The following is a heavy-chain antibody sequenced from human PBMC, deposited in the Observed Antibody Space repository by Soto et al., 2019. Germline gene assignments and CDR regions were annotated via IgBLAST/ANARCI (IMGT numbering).Heavy chain of an antibody. CDR3: AKDIGIGYCSGGSCYGYYFDY. D-gene: IGHD2-15*01. V-gene: IGHV3-9*01. J-gene: IGHJ4*02. CDR1: GFTFDDYA. Sequence: GGSLRLSCAASGFTFDDYAMHWVRQAPGKGLEWVSGISWNSGSIGYADSVKGRFTISRDNAKNSLYLQMNSLRAEDTALYYCAKDIGIGYCSGGSCYGYYFDYWGQGTLVTVSS. CDR2: ISWNSGSI.